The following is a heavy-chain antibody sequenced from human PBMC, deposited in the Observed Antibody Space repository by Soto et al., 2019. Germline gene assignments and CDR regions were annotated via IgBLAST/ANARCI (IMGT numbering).Heavy chain of an antibody. V-gene: IGHV4-59*08. CDR1: GGSISPYY. CDR2: IYYSGTT. J-gene: IGHJ4*02. Sequence: PSETLSLTCTVSGGSISPYYWAWIRQSPGKGLEWIGYIYYSGTTSYNPSLKSRVTLSLETSKSQFSLRLSSVTASDTAVYYCARGFDSGKFYAFESWGQGTQVTVSS. CDR3: ARGFDSGKFYAFES. D-gene: IGHD1-26*01.